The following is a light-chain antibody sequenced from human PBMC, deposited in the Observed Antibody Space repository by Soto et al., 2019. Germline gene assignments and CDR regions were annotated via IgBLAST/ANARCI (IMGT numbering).Light chain of an antibody. V-gene: IGLV2-14*01. Sequence: QSVLTQPASVSGSPGQSITISCTGTSSDVGGYNYVSWYQQHPGKAPKLIIYEVSNRPSGVSNRFSGSKSGNTASLTISGPQAEDDADYYCSPHTSSSNPCLFGTGTKVTAL. CDR1: SSDVGGYNY. CDR3: SPHTSSSNPCL. CDR2: EVS. J-gene: IGLJ1*01.